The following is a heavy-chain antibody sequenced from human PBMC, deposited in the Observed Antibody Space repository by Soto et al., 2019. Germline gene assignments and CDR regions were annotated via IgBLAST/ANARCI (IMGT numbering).Heavy chain of an antibody. CDR3: TSGLYNYGARMGY. J-gene: IGHJ4*02. Sequence: EVQLVESGGGLVQPGGSLRLSCAAFGFTFSPHWMHWIRQAPGKGLVWVSRINHDGSSTNYADSVKGRFTISRDNAKNTLYLQMNSLRAEVTAVYFCTSGLYNYGARMGYWGQGTLVTVSS. CDR2: INHDGSST. CDR1: GFTFSPHW. D-gene: IGHD3-16*01. V-gene: IGHV3-74*01.